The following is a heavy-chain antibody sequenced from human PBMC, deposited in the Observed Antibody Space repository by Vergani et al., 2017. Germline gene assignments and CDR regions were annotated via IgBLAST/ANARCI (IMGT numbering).Heavy chain of an antibody. J-gene: IGHJ4*02. CDR3: ARVVSGWYYFDY. CDR1: GGSISSGSYY. CDR2: IYTSGST. D-gene: IGHD6-19*01. Sequence: QVQLQESGPGLVKPSQTLSLTCTVSGGSISSGSYYWSWIRQPAGKGLEWIGRIYTSGSTNYNPSLKSRVTISVDTSKNQFSLKLSSVTAADTAVYYCARVVSGWYYFDYWGQGTLVTVSS. V-gene: IGHV4-61*02.